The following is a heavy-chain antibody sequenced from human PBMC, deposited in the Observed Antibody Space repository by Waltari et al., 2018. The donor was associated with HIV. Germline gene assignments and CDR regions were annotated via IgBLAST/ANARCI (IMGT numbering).Heavy chain of an antibody. Sequence: EVQLVESGGGLVQPGGSLRLSCAASGFTFSSYWMSWVRQAPGKGLEGVANIKQDGSEKYYVDSVKGRFTISRDNAKNSLYLQMNSLRADDTAVYYCAREDSSGYYLDYWGQGTLGTVSS. CDR3: AREDSSGYYLDY. D-gene: IGHD3-22*01. J-gene: IGHJ4*02. CDR2: IKQDGSEK. CDR1: GFTFSSYW. V-gene: IGHV3-7*01.